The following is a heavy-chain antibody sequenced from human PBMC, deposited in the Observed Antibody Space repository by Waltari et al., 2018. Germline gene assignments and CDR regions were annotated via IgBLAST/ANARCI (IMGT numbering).Heavy chain of an antibody. CDR3: ARSLTITMIPDY. CDR2: IYTSGST. V-gene: IGHV4-4*09. Sequence: QVQLQESGPGLVKPSETLSLTCTVSGGSISSYYWSWIRQPPGKGLEWIGYIYTSGSTNYNPSLKSRVTISVDTSKNQFSLKLSSVTAADTAVYYCARSLTITMIPDYWGQGTLVTVSS. CDR1: GGSISSYY. D-gene: IGHD3-22*01. J-gene: IGHJ4*02.